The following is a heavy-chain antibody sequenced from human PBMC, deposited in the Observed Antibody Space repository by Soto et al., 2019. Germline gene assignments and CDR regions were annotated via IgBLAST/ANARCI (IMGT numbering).Heavy chain of an antibody. CDR1: GGFIRSSRDY. CDR3: ARQEWIQLWPDDY. J-gene: IGHJ4*02. D-gene: IGHD5-18*01. V-gene: IGHV4-39*01. CDR2: IYYSGST. Sequence: SETLSLTCTVSGGFIRSSRDYWGWIRQPPGKGLEWSGSIYYSGSTYYNPSLKSRVTISVDTSKNQFSLKLSSVTAADTAVYNCARQEWIQLWPDDYWGQGTLVTVSS.